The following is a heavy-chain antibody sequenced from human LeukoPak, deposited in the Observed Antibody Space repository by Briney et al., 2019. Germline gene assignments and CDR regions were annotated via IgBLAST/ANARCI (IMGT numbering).Heavy chain of an antibody. CDR2: ISSSSSYI. D-gene: IGHD2-15*01. J-gene: IGHJ5*02. Sequence: PGGSLRLSCAASGFTFSSYSMNWVRQAPGKGLEWVSSISSSSSYIYYADSVKGRFTISRDNAKNSLYLQMNSLRAEDTAVYYCARDSLAGLGPLNPWGQGTLVTVSS. CDR3: ARDSLAGLGPLNP. V-gene: IGHV3-21*01. CDR1: GFTFSSYS.